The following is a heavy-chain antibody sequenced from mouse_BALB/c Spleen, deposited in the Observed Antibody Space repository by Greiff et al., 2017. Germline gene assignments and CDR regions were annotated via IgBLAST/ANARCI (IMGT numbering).Heavy chain of an antibody. D-gene: IGHD2-14*01. CDR1: GYTFTDYA. J-gene: IGHJ4*01. CDR2: ISTYNGNT. V-gene: IGHV1S137*01. Sequence: QVTLKESGPEVVRPGALVKISCKGSGYTFTDYAMHWVKQSHAKSLEWIGVISTYNGNTNYNQKFKGKATMTVDKSSSTAYMELARLTSEDSAIYYCARGVEEVRRAMDYWGQGTSVTVSS. CDR3: ARGVEEVRRAMDY.